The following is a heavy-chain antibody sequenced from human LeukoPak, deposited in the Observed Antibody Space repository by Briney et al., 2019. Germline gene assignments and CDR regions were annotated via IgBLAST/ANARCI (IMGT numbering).Heavy chain of an antibody. Sequence: GASVKVSCKASGYTFTSYDINWVRQATGQGLEWMGWMNPNSGNTGYAQKFQGRVTITRNTSISTAYMELSSLRYGDTAVYYWARGVGALYYYAYWGQGTLVTVSS. V-gene: IGHV1-8*03. CDR1: GYTFTSYD. D-gene: IGHD3-3*01. CDR2: MNPNSGNT. CDR3: ARGVGALYYYAY. J-gene: IGHJ4*02.